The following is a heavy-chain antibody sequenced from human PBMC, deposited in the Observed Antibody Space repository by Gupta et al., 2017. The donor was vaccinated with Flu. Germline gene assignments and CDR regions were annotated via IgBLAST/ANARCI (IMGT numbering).Heavy chain of an antibody. CDR3: AKVAWGSQLYYFDY. Sequence: QAPGKGLEWVSAISGSGGSTYYADSVKGRFTISRDNSKNTLYLQMNSLRAEDTAVYYCAKVAWGSQLYYFDYWGQGTLVTVSS. D-gene: IGHD3-16*01. V-gene: IGHV3-23*01. J-gene: IGHJ4*02. CDR2: ISGSGGST.